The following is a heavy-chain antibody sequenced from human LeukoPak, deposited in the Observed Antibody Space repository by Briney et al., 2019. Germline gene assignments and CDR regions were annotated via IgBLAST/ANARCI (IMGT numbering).Heavy chain of an antibody. Sequence: LETLSLTCAVYGGSFSGYYWSWIRQPPGKGLEWIGEINHSGSTNYNPSLKSRVTISVDTSKNQFSLKLSSVTAADTAVYYCASMYSKRPYYYYGMDVWGQGTTVTVSS. CDR1: GGSFSGYY. CDR2: INHSGST. V-gene: IGHV4-34*01. J-gene: IGHJ6*02. D-gene: IGHD6-13*01. CDR3: ASMYSKRPYYYYGMDV.